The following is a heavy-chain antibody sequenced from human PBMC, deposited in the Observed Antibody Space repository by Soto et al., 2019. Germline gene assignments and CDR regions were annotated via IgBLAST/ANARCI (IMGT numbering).Heavy chain of an antibody. CDR3: ARDPYSSGRRRFDP. D-gene: IGHD6-19*01. V-gene: IGHV1-69*01. Sequence: VQLVQSGAEVKKPGSSVKVSCKASGGTFNSYAISWVRQAPGQGLEWMGGIIPIFGTANYAQKFQGRVTITADESTSTAYMELSSLRSEDTAVYYCARDPYSSGRRRFDPWGQGTLVTVSS. J-gene: IGHJ5*02. CDR2: IIPIFGTA. CDR1: GGTFNSYA.